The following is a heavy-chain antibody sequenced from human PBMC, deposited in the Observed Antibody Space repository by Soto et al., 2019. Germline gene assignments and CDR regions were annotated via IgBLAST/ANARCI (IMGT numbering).Heavy chain of an antibody. CDR3: AKDPATIAVAGTFDY. CDR1: GFTFNTYG. D-gene: IGHD6-19*01. V-gene: IGHV3-23*01. Sequence: EVQLLESGGGLVQPGGSLRLSCAASGFTFNTYGMSWVRQAPGKGLEWVSIISGSGGSTYYADTVKGRFTISRDNSKNTLYLQMNSLRAEDTAVYYCAKDPATIAVAGTFDYWGQGTLVIVSS. J-gene: IGHJ4*02. CDR2: ISGSGGST.